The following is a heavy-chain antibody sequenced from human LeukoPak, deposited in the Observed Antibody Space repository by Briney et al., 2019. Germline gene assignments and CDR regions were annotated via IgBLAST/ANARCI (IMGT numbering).Heavy chain of an antibody. J-gene: IGHJ6*02. Sequence: SETLSLTCAVSGGSISGYYWSWIRQPPGKGLEWIGYIYDSGSTNYNPSLKSRVTISVDTSKNQFSLKLSSVTAADTAVYYCARGWDARPNRRAVTPPDVWGQGTTVTVSS. CDR2: IYDSGST. CDR1: GGSISGYY. D-gene: IGHD4-17*01. CDR3: ARGWDARPNRRAVTPPDV. V-gene: IGHV4-59*12.